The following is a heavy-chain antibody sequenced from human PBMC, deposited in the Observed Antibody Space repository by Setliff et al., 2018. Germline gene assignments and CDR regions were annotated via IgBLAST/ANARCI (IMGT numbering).Heavy chain of an antibody. V-gene: IGHV4-59*01. CDR2: VYYSGTA. D-gene: IGHD5-12*01. Sequence: PSETLSLTCTVSDGSLSTYYWSWIRQPPGKGLEFIGYVYYSGTANYSPSPRSRLTISVDTSKNQFSLKLRSVTAADTAVYYCARGGTFRYFDFWGQGAPVTVS. J-gene: IGHJ4*02. CDR3: ARGGTFRYFDF. CDR1: DGSLSTYY.